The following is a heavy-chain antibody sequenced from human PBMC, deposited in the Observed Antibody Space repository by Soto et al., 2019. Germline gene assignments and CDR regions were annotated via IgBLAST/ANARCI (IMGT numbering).Heavy chain of an antibody. CDR3: ARDPNYGGRPNWFDP. D-gene: IGHD4-17*01. V-gene: IGHV6-1*01. CDR2: TYYRSKWYS. J-gene: IGHJ5*02. CDR1: GDSVSSNTAA. Sequence: PSQPLSLTCAISGDSVSSNTAAWNWIRQSPSRGLEWLGRTYYRSKWYSDYAVSVKSRITINPDTSKNQFSLQLNSVTPEDTAVYYCARDPNYGGRPNWFDPWGQGTLVTVSS.